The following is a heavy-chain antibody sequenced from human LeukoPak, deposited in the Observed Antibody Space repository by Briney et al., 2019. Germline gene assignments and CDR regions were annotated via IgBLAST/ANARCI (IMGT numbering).Heavy chain of an antibody. CDR2: ISSSSSYI. Sequence: GGSLRLSCAASGFTFSSYSMNWVRQAPGKGLEWVSSISSSSSYIYYADSVKGRFTISRDNSKNTLYLQMNSLRAEDTAVYYCAKDVSVGATWYDYWGQGTLVTVSS. J-gene: IGHJ4*02. CDR3: AKDVSVGATWYDY. V-gene: IGHV3-21*04. D-gene: IGHD1-26*01. CDR1: GFTFSSYS.